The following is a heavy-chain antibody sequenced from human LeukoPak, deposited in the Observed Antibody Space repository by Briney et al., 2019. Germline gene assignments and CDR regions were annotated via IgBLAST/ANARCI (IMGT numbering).Heavy chain of an antibody. CDR1: GFTFSSYS. J-gene: IGHJ4*02. D-gene: IGHD1-26*01. Sequence: GGSLRLSCAASGFTFSSYSMNWVRQAPGKGLEWVSYISSSSSTIYYADSVKGRFTISRDNAKNSLYLQMNSLRAEDTAVYYCXXXXXMYSGSPYYFDYWGQGTLVTVSS. CDR3: XXXXXMYSGSPYYFDY. V-gene: IGHV3-48*01. CDR2: ISSSSSTI.